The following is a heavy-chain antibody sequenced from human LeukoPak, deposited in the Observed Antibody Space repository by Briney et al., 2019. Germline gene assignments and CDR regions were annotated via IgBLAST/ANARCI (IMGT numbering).Heavy chain of an antibody. Sequence: ETLSLTCTVSGGSISSSSYYWMHWVRQAPGKGLVWVSRINPDGSGTNYADSVKGRFTISRDNAKNTLYLQMNSLRAEDTAVYYCAKESSRGKFDYWGQGTLVTVSS. D-gene: IGHD4-23*01. CDR2: INPDGSGT. J-gene: IGHJ4*02. CDR1: GGSISSSSYYW. V-gene: IGHV3-74*01. CDR3: AKESSRGKFDY.